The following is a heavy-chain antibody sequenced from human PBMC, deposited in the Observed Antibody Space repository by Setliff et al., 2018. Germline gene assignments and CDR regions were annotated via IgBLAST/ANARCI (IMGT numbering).Heavy chain of an antibody. J-gene: IGHJ4*02. CDR1: GYTFTSYY. D-gene: IGHD3-10*01. Sequence: ASVKVSCKASGYTFTSYYMYRLRQAPGQGPEWMGIINIGGGSASYAQKFQDRVTMTRDTSTSTVYLEVTSLRSEDTAVYYCARAGMASLNRKGVFEYWGQGTLVTVPQ. CDR3: ARAGMASLNRKGVFEY. V-gene: IGHV1-46*01. CDR2: INIGGGSA.